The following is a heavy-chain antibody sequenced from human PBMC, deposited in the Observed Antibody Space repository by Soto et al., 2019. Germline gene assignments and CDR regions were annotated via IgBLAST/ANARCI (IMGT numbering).Heavy chain of an antibody. Sequence: QVQLVESGGGVVQPGRSLRLSCAASGFTFSSYAMHWVRQAPGKGLEWVAVISYDGSNKYYADSVKGRFTISRDNSKNTLYLQMNSLRAEDTAVYYCARSGYSSSSGYYYYGMDVWRQGTTVTVSS. CDR2: ISYDGSNK. D-gene: IGHD6-6*01. CDR1: GFTFSSYA. V-gene: IGHV3-30-3*01. CDR3: ARSGYSSSSGYYYYGMDV. J-gene: IGHJ6*02.